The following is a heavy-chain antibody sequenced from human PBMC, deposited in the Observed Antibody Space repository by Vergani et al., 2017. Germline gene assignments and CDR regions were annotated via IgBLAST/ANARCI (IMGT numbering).Heavy chain of an antibody. J-gene: IGHJ6*03. D-gene: IGHD6-25*01. V-gene: IGHV4-31*03. CDR2: IFYSGTT. Sequence: QLQLQESGPGLVKPSETLSLICTVSGGSINPSSSFWGWIRQSPGKGLEWIGYIFYSGTTYDNPSLRSRLTISVDTSQNQFSLKLRSVTAADTAVYYCARVDTQVPATSHFYYMDVRGKGTTVVVSS. CDR3: ARVDTQVPATSHFYYMDV. CDR1: GGSINPSSSF.